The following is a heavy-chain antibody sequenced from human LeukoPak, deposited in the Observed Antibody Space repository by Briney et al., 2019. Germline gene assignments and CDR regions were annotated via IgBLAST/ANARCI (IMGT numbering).Heavy chain of an antibody. D-gene: IGHD6-19*01. CDR1: GFTFSSYS. J-gene: IGHJ5*02. Sequence: PGGSLRLSCAASGFTFSSYSMNWVRQAPGKGLEWVSSISSSSSYIYYADSVKGRFTISRDNAKNSLYLHMNSLRAEDTAVYYCARDRLTRAVAGKWGNWFDPRGQGTLVTVPS. CDR3: ARDRLTRAVAGKWGNWFDP. CDR2: ISSSSSYI. V-gene: IGHV3-21*01.